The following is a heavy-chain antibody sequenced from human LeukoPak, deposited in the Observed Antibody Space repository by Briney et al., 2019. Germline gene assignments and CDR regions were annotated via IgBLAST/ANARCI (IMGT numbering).Heavy chain of an antibody. J-gene: IGHJ4*02. D-gene: IGHD3-9*01. V-gene: IGHV4-59*01. CDR2: IFYSGNT. CDR1: GGSINTYH. CDR3: ARTVRYFGVSPSYYFDY. Sequence: PSETLSLTCTVSGGSINTYHWSWLRQPPGKGLEWVGYIFYSGNTNYNPSLKSRVTISEDTSKNQFSLRLTSVTAADTAVYYCARTVRYFGVSPSYYFDYWGQGTLVTVSS.